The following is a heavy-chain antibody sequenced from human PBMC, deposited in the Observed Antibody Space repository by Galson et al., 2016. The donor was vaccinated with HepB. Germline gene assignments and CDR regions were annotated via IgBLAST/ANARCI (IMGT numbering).Heavy chain of an antibody. D-gene: IGHD3-16*01. CDR1: GFSIDSNYY. Sequence: ETLSLTCSVTGFSIDSNYYWAWIRQPPGRGPEWIGSISRSGTTSYSPSLKSRVTISLDKSRNHFSVMLTSVTAADTAMYYCARAWGSYNPCDYWGQGTLVTVSS. CDR3: ARAWGSYNPCDY. V-gene: IGHV4-38-2*02. J-gene: IGHJ4*02. CDR2: ISRSGTT.